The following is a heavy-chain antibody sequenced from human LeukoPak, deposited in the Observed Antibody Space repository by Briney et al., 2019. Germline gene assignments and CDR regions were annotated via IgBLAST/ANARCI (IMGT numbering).Heavy chain of an antibody. CDR3: ASVYKYGMDV. V-gene: IGHV3-23*01. Sequence: GGSLRLSCAASGFTFSSYWMYWVRQAPGKGLEWVSTIGDNGDSTYYADSVKGRFTISRDNSKNTLDLQMNSLRAQDTAVYYCASVYKYGMDVWGQGTTVIVSS. CDR1: GFTFSSYW. J-gene: IGHJ6*02. CDR2: IGDNGDST.